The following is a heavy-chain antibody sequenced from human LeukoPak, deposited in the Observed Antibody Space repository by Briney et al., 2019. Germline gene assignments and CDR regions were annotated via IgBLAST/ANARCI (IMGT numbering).Heavy chain of an antibody. CDR2: ISYDGSNK. D-gene: IGHD2-2*01. CDR3: ARAPQIVVVPAAMPHPFDY. J-gene: IGHJ4*02. V-gene: IGHV3-30-3*01. Sequence: GGSLRLSCAASGFTFSSYAMHWVRQAPGKGLEWVVVISYDGSNKYYADSVKGRFTISRDNSKNTLYLQMNSLRAEDTAVYYCARAPQIVVVPAAMPHPFDYWGQGTLVTVSS. CDR1: GFTFSSYA.